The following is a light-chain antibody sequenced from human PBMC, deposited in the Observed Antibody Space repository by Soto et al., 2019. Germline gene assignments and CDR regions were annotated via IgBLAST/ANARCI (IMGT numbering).Light chain of an antibody. CDR3: GAWDDSLSAV. CDR2: DNN. CDR1: NSNIGNNY. Sequence: SVLTQPPSVSAAPGQKVTISCSGSNSNIGNNYVSWYQQLPGTAPKLLIYDNNKRPSGIPDRFSGSKSGTSATLGITGLQTGDEADYYCGAWDDSLSAVFGGGTKVTVL. V-gene: IGLV1-51*01. J-gene: IGLJ2*01.